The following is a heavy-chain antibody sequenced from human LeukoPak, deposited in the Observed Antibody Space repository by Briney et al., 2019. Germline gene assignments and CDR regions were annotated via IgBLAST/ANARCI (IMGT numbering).Heavy chain of an antibody. V-gene: IGHV4-59*12. J-gene: IGHJ5*02. CDR1: GASISNFY. Sequence: PSETLSLTCTVSGASISNFYWSWIRQPPGKGLEWIGYIYYSGSTYYNPSLKSRITISVDTSKNQFSLKLSSVTAADTAVYYCARYVATISNWFDPWGQGTLVTVSS. CDR3: ARYVATISNWFDP. CDR2: IYYSGST. D-gene: IGHD5-12*01.